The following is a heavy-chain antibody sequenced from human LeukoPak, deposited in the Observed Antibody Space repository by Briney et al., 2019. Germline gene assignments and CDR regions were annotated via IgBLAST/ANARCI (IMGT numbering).Heavy chain of an antibody. Sequence: GRSLRLPCAASGFTFSSYAMYWVRQTPGKGLEWVAGISYDGSNKYYTDSVKGQFAISRDNSNNMLYLQMSSLRAEDTAVYFCASDPQQLILSNHFDYWGQGTLVTVSS. J-gene: IGHJ4*02. CDR1: GFTFSSYA. D-gene: IGHD2-15*01. CDR3: ASDPQQLILSNHFDY. V-gene: IGHV3-30*03. CDR2: ISYDGSNK.